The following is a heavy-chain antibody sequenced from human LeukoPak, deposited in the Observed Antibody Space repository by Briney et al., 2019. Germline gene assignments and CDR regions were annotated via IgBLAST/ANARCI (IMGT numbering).Heavy chain of an antibody. CDR3: ARDTTYFLFDY. V-gene: IGHV3-48*03. Sequence: PGGSLRLSCAASGFTFSSYEMNWVRQAPGKGLEWVSYISSSGSTIYYADSVKGRFTISRDNAKNSLYLQMNSLRAEDTAVYYCARDTTYFLFDYWGQGTLVTVSS. J-gene: IGHJ4*02. D-gene: IGHD1-1*01. CDR1: GFTFSSYE. CDR2: ISSSGSTI.